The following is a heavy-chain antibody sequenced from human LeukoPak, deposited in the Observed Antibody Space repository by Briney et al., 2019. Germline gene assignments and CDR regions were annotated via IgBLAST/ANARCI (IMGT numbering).Heavy chain of an antibody. D-gene: IGHD6-25*01. CDR2: ISASGTLT. CDR1: GFSFSSYE. Sequence: GGSLRLSCAASGFSFSSYEMNWVRQAPGKGLEWISYISASGTLTHYADSVEGRFTISRDNAKNSLYLQMNSLRGEDTAVYYCARDGTPIYSSGWVYMDVWGKGATVTISS. CDR3: ARDGTPIYSSGWVYMDV. V-gene: IGHV3-48*03. J-gene: IGHJ6*04.